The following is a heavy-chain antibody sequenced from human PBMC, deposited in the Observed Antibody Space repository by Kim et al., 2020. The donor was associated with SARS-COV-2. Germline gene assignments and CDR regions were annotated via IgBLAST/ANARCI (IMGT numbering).Heavy chain of an antibody. J-gene: IGHJ5*02. CDR3: ARAYYYGSGSYRRFDP. V-gene: IGHV1-46*01. Sequence: KFQGRVTMTRDTSTSTVYMELSSLRSEDTAVYYCARAYYYGSGSYRRFDPWGQGTLVTVSS. D-gene: IGHD3-10*01.